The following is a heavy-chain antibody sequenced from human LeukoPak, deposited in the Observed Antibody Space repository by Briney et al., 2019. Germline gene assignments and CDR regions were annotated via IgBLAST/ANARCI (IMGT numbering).Heavy chain of an antibody. V-gene: IGHV3-30*02. J-gene: IGHJ4*02. D-gene: IGHD6-6*01. Sequence: GRSLRLSCAASGFTFSSYGMHWVRQAPGKGLEWVAFIRYDGSNKYYADSVKGRFTISRDNSKNTLYLQMNSLRAEDTAVYYCAKDTAYSSSSGYYFDYWGQGTLVTVSS. CDR2: IRYDGSNK. CDR1: GFTFSSYG. CDR3: AKDTAYSSSSGYYFDY.